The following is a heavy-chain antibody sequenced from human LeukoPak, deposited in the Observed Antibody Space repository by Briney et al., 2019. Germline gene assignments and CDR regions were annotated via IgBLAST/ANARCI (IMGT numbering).Heavy chain of an antibody. J-gene: IGHJ4*02. CDR2: ISSSSSYI. Sequence: PGESLRLSCAASGFTFSSYSMNWVRQAPGKGLEWVSSISSSSSYIYYADSVKGRFTISRDNAKNSLYLQMNSLRAEDTAVYYCARDLYDYVWGSYIWGQGTLVTVSS. CDR3: ARDLYDYVWGSYI. CDR1: GFTFSSYS. D-gene: IGHD3-16*01. V-gene: IGHV3-21*01.